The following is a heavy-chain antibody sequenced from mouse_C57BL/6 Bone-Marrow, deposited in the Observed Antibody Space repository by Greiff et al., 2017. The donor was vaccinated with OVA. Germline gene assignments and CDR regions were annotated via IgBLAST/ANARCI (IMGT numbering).Heavy chain of an antibody. CDR1: GYSITSDY. J-gene: IGHJ1*03. CDR2: ISYSGST. CDR3: ARDYGSSFYWYFDV. D-gene: IGHD1-1*01. Sequence: VQLQQSGPGLAKPSQTLSLTCSVTGYSITSDYWNWIRKFPGHKLEYMGYISYSGSTYYNPSLKSRISITRDTSKNQYYLQLNSVTTEDTATYYCARDYGSSFYWYFDVWGTGTTVTVSS. V-gene: IGHV3-8*01.